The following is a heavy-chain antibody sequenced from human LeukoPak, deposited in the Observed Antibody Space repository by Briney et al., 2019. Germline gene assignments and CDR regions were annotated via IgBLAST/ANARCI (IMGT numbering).Heavy chain of an antibody. J-gene: IGHJ6*03. CDR2: IIPIFGTA. CDR1: GGTFSSYA. Sequence: SEKVSCKASGGTFSSYAISWVRQAPGQGLEWMGGIIPIFGTANYAQKFQGRVTITADESTSTAYMELSSLRSEDTAVYYCAIPQDIVVVPAAIRPGRGYYYYYMDVWGKGTTVTVSS. V-gene: IGHV1-69*13. D-gene: IGHD2-2*02. CDR3: AIPQDIVVVPAAIRPGRGYYYYYMDV.